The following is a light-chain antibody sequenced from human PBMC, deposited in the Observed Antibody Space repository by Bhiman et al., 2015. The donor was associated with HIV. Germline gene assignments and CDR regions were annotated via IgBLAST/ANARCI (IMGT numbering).Light chain of an antibody. V-gene: IGLV1-51*01. CDR2: DND. CDR1: SSNIGNNY. J-gene: IGLJ1*01. Sequence: QSVLTQPPSVSAAPGQKVTISCSGSSSNIGNNYVSWYQQLPGTAPKLLIYDNDERPSGIPDRFSGSKSGTSATLGITGLQTGDEADYCGTWDRSLSVVFGTGTKVTVL. CDR3: GTWDRSLSVV.